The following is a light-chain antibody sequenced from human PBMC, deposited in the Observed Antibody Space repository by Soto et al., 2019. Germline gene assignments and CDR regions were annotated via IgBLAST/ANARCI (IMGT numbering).Light chain of an antibody. CDR2: DVN. Sequence: QSVLTQPASVSGSPGQSITISCTGTSSDVGGYNYVSWYQHHPDKAPKLMIFDVNNRPSGISSRFSGSKSGNTASLTISGLQPEDEAAYHCSSYTSSSPRLVFGGGTNLTVL. CDR1: SSDVGGYNY. J-gene: IGLJ3*02. V-gene: IGLV2-14*03. CDR3: SSYTSSSPRLV.